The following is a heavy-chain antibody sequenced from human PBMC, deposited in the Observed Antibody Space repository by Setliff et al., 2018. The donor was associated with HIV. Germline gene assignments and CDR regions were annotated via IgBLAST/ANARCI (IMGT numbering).Heavy chain of an antibody. CDR3: AKDRVHNPSYNFWSGPTNYYYYMDV. V-gene: IGHV4-4*08. CDR1: GGSISSYY. J-gene: IGHJ6*03. D-gene: IGHD3-3*01. Sequence: PSETLSLTCTVSGGSISSYYWSWIRQPPGKGLEWIEYTYTSRSTNYNPSLKSRVTISVDTSKNQFSLKLSSVTAADTAVYYCAKDRVHNPSYNFWSGPTNYYYYMDVWGKGTTVTVSS. CDR2: TYTSRST.